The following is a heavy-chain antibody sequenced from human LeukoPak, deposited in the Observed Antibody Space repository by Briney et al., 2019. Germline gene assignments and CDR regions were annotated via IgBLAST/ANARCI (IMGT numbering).Heavy chain of an antibody. J-gene: IGHJ5*02. CDR2: IYYSGST. V-gene: IGHV4-59*01. D-gene: IGHD3-22*01. Sequence: SETLSLTCTVSGGSISSYYWSWIRQLPGKGLEWIGYIYYSGSTNYNPSLKSRVTISVDTSKNQFSLKLSSVTAADTAVYYCAREGYDSSGYSGWFDPWGQGTLVTVSS. CDR3: AREGYDSSGYSGWFDP. CDR1: GGSISSYY.